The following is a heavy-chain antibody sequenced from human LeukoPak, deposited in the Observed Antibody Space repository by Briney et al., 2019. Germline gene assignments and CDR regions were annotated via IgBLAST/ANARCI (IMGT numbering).Heavy chain of an antibody. D-gene: IGHD6-13*01. J-gene: IGHJ6*04. CDR3: ATSLGVVAAAAYYYYGMDV. CDR2: FDPEDGET. V-gene: IGHV1-24*01. CDR1: GYTLTELS. Sequence: ASVTVSCKVSGYTLTELSMHWVRQAPGKGLEWMGGFDPEDGETIYAQKFQGRVTTTEDTSTDTAYMELSSLRSEDTAVYYCATSLGVVAAAAYYYYGMDVWGKGTTVTVSS.